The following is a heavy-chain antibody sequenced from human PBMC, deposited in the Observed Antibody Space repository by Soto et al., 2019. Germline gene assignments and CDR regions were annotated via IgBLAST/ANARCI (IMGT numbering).Heavy chain of an antibody. CDR3: ARDIGCSGGSCYPNKPSNWFDP. V-gene: IGHV4-59*01. J-gene: IGHJ5*02. Sequence: QVQLQESGPGLVKPSETLSLTCTVSGGSISSYYWSWIRQPPGKGLEWIGYIYYSGSTNYNPSLNSRVTISVDTSKNQFSLKLSSVTAADTAVYYCARDIGCSGGSCYPNKPSNWFDPWGQGTLVTVSS. CDR2: IYYSGST. D-gene: IGHD2-15*01. CDR1: GGSISSYY.